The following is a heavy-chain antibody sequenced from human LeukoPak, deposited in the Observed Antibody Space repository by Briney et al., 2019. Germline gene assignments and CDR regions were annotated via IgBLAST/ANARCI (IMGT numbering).Heavy chain of an antibody. J-gene: IGHJ6*02. D-gene: IGHD5-12*01. V-gene: IGHV6-1*01. CDR2: TYYRSKSYN. Sequence: SQTLSLTCAISGDSVSSNSAAWNWIRQSPSRGLEWLGRTYYRSKSYNDYAVSVKSRITINPDTSKTQFSLQLNSVTPEDTAVYYCARGVATTYYYYYGMDVWGQGTTVTVSS. CDR3: ARGVATTYYYYYGMDV. CDR1: GDSVSSNSAA.